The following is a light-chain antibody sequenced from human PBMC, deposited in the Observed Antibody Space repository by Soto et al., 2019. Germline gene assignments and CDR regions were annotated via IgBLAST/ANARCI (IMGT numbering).Light chain of an antibody. CDR3: QHRSNSPPTWT. V-gene: IGKV3-11*01. Sequence: EIVLTQSPATLSLSPGDRATLSCRASQSIGTYLAWYQQKPGQAPSLLIYDASNRATGIPARFSGSGSGTDFTLTLSSLEPEAFAVYFCQHRSNSPPTWTFGQGTKVEIK. J-gene: IGKJ1*01. CDR2: DAS. CDR1: QSIGTY.